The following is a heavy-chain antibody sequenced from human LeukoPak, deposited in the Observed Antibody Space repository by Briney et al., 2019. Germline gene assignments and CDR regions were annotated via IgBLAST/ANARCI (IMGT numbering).Heavy chain of an antibody. J-gene: IGHJ4*02. CDR1: GGSISSSSYY. D-gene: IGHD2-15*01. Sequence: SETLSLTRTVSGGSISSSSYYWGWIRQPPGKGLEWIGSIYYSGSTYYNPSLKSRVTISVDTSKNQFSLKLSSVTAADTAVYYCARHRVSVAAFFDYWGQGTLVTVSS. CDR2: IYYSGST. CDR3: ARHRVSVAAFFDY. V-gene: IGHV4-39*01.